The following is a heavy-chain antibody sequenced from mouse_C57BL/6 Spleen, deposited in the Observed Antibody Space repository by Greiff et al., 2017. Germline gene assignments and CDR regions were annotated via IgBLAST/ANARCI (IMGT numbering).Heavy chain of an antibody. V-gene: IGHV1-54*01. CDR2: INPGSGGT. J-gene: IGHJ2*01. D-gene: IGHD1-1*02. Sequence: QVHVKQPGAELVRPGTSVKVSCKASGYAFTNYLIEWVKQRPGQGLEWIGVINPGSGGTNYNEKFKGKATLTADKSSSTAYMQLSSLTSEDSAVYFCAIWGYDDGYFDYWGQGTTLTVSS. CDR1: GYAFTNYL. CDR3: AIWGYDDGYFDY.